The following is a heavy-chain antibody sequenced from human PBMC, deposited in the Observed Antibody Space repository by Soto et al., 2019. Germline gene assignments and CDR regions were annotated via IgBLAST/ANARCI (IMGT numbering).Heavy chain of an antibody. V-gene: IGHV3-23*01. J-gene: IGHJ4*02. Sequence: GGSLRLSCTTSGFSFASFAMTWVRQAPGKGLKWVATISGSDGKTYYADSVKGRFSISRDTSRNTLYLQMNSLRADDTAIYYCAKWSYLDYWGQGTRVTVSS. CDR2: ISGSDGKT. D-gene: IGHD3-3*01. CDR3: AKWSYLDY. CDR1: GFSFASFA.